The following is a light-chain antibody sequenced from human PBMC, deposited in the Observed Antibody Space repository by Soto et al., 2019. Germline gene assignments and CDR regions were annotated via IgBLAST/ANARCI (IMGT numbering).Light chain of an antibody. V-gene: IGKV3-15*01. Sequence: EIVMTQSPATLSVSPGERATLSCRASQSVSSNLAWYQQKAGQAPRLLMYGASTRAIGIPGRFSGSGSGTEFTLTISSLQSEDFAVYYCQQSDKWPPTFGQGTKVDNK. CDR2: GAS. J-gene: IGKJ1*01. CDR3: QQSDKWPPT. CDR1: QSVSSN.